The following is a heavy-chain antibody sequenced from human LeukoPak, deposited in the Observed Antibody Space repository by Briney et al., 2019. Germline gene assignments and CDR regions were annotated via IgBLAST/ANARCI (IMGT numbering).Heavy chain of an antibody. V-gene: IGHV6-1*01. D-gene: IGHD3-10*01. Sequence: LSLTCAISGDSVSSNSAAWNWVRQSPSRGLEWLGRTYYRSKWYNDYAVSVKSRITINPDTSKNQFSLQLNPVTPEDTAVYYCARVGFGRLGPGFDYWGQGTLVTVSS. J-gene: IGHJ4*02. CDR2: TYYRSKWYN. CDR3: ARVGFGRLGPGFDY. CDR1: GDSVSSNSAA.